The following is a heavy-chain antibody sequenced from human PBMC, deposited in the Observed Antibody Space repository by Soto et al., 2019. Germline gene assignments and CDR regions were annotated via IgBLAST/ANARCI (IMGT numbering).Heavy chain of an antibody. D-gene: IGHD6-19*01. CDR1: GFTFTSYA. J-gene: IGHJ4*02. Sequence: QVQLVESGGGVVQPGTSLRLSCAASGFTFTSYAMNWVRQAPGQGLGWVAIASSDGTTKNYADSVKGRFTVSRDNSKNMLWLQMDSLRAEDTAVYYCARDPNGGQWLFNYWGQGSLVTVSS. CDR2: ASSDGTTK. V-gene: IGHV3-33*01. CDR3: ARDPNGGQWLFNY.